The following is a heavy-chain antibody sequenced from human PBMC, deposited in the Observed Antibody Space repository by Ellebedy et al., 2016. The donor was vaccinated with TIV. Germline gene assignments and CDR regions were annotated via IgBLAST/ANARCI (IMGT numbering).Heavy chain of an antibody. D-gene: IGHD6-13*01. Sequence: PGGSLRLSCAASGFTVSNNYMRWVRQAPGKGLVWVSLIYSGGSTYYADSVKGRFTISRDNSKNTLYLQMNSLRVEDTAVYYCARDGAAARTAPPDYWGQGTLVIVSS. J-gene: IGHJ4*02. CDR1: GFTVSNNY. CDR2: IYSGGST. V-gene: IGHV3-66*01. CDR3: ARDGAAARTAPPDY.